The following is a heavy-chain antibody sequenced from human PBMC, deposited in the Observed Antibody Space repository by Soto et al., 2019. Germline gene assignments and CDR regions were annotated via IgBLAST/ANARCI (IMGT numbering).Heavy chain of an antibody. Sequence: PSETLSLTCTVSGGSISTYYWSWIRQPPGKGLEWIAYIHYSGSTNYNPSLKSRVTISVDTSKNQFSLKLSSATAADTAVYYCARARKSAYITGGFDSWGQGAQVTVSS. V-gene: IGHV4-59*01. J-gene: IGHJ4*02. CDR2: IHYSGST. D-gene: IGHD5-18*01. CDR1: GGSISTYY. CDR3: ARARKSAYITGGFDS.